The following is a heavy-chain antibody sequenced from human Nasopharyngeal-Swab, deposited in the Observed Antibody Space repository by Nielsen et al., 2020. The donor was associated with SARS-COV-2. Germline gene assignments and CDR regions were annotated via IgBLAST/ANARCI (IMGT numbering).Heavy chain of an antibody. CDR3: ARVLSSGWHKYFQH. J-gene: IGHJ1*01. Sequence: SETLSLTCTVSGGSINSGGYYWSWIRQHPGKGLEWIGYIYYSGSTYYNPSLKSRVTISVDTSKNQFSLKLSSVTAADTAVYYCARVLSSGWHKYFQHWGQGTLVTVSS. CDR1: GGSINSGGYY. CDR2: IYYSGST. D-gene: IGHD6-19*01. V-gene: IGHV4-31*03.